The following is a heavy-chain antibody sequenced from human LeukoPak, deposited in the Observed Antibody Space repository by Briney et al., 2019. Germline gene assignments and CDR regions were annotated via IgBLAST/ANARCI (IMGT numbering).Heavy chain of an antibody. J-gene: IGHJ4*02. Sequence: GGSLRLSCAASGFTFSGSAMHWVRQASGKGLEWVGRIRSKANSYATAYAASVKGRFTISRDDSKNTAYLQMNSLKTEDTAVYYCTPLGYCSGGSCYSEDWGQGTLVTVSS. CDR1: GFTFSGSA. CDR2: IRSKANSYAT. D-gene: IGHD2-15*01. CDR3: TPLGYCSGGSCYSED. V-gene: IGHV3-73*01.